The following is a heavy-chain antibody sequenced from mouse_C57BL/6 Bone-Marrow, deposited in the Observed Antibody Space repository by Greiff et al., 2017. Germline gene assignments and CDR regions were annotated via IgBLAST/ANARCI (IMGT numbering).Heavy chain of an antibody. CDR1: GYTFKSYG. CDR3: ARDSNYGDCAMDY. Sequence: VKLQQSGAELARPGASVKLSCKASGYTFKSYGISWVKQRTGQGLEWIGEIYPRSGNTYYNEKFKGKATLTADKSSSTAYMELRSLTSEDSAVYFCARDSNYGDCAMDYWGQGTSVTVSS. D-gene: IGHD2-5*01. V-gene: IGHV1-81*01. CDR2: IYPRSGNT. J-gene: IGHJ4*01.